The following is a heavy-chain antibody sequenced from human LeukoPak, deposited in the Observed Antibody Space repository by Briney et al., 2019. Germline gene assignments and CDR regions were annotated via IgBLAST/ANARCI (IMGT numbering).Heavy chain of an antibody. Sequence: ASVKVSCKASEYTFINYYLHWVRQAPGQGLEWMGVINPSGASTTYAQKFQGRVTMTRDTSTSTVYMELSSLRSEDTAVYYCARERMYSSLFHLFYYWGQGTLVTVSS. J-gene: IGHJ4*02. CDR1: EYTFINYY. CDR2: INPSGAST. D-gene: IGHD6-19*01. V-gene: IGHV1-46*01. CDR3: ARERMYSSLFHLFYY.